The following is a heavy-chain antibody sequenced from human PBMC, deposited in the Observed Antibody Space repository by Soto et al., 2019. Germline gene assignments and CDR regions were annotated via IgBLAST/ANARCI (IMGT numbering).Heavy chain of an antibody. CDR2: ISSSGGYI. Sequence: EVQLVESGGGLVKPGGSLRLSCEASGFTFSGHTLTWVRQAPGKGLEWVSSISSSGGYIHYADSVKGRFTIARDNANNSLFLQMNSLRVEDTALYACAGRIAAGGGMDVWGQGTTVSFSS. CDR3: AGRIAAGGGMDV. J-gene: IGHJ6*02. V-gene: IGHV3-21*02. D-gene: IGHD6-13*01. CDR1: GFTFSGHT.